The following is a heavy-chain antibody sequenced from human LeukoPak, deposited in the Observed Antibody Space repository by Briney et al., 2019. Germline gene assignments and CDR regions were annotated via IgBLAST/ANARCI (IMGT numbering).Heavy chain of an antibody. J-gene: IGHJ4*02. CDR3: TTEAELRHYCTNGICYNFDC. CDR2: IKSKTDGGTT. Sequence: GGSLRLSCAASGFTFTNAWMSWVRQAPGKGLEWVGRIKSKTDGGTTDYAAPVKGRFTISGDDSKNTLYLQMNSLKTEDTAVYYCTTEAELRHYCTNGICYNFDCWGQGTLVTVSS. V-gene: IGHV3-15*01. CDR1: GFTFTNAW. D-gene: IGHD2-8*01.